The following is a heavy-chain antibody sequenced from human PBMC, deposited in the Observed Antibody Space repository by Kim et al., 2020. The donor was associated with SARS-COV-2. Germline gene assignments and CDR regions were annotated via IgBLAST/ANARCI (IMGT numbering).Heavy chain of an antibody. D-gene: IGHD6-13*01. CDR3: ARGRGYRHSGPTTILDY. J-gene: IGHJ4*02. V-gene: IGHV4-34*01. Sequence: SETLSLTCAVYGGSFSGYYWSWIRQPPGKGLEWIGEINHSGSTNYNPSLKSRVTISVDTSKNQFSLKLSSVTAADTAVYYCARGRGYRHSGPTTILDYWGQGTLVTVSS. CDR1: GGSFSGYY. CDR2: INHSGST.